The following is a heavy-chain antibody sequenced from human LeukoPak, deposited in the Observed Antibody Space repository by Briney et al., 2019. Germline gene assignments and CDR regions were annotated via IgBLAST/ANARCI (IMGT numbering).Heavy chain of an antibody. CDR2: INHSGST. Sequence: SETLSLTCAVYGGSFSGYYWSWIRQPPGKGLEWIGEINHSGSTNYNPSLKSRVTTSVDTSKNQFSLKLSSVTAADTAVYYCGYSGYEDQSGDWFDPWGQGTLVTVSS. D-gene: IGHD5-12*01. CDR1: GGSFSGYY. J-gene: IGHJ5*02. V-gene: IGHV4-34*01. CDR3: GYSGYEDQSGDWFDP.